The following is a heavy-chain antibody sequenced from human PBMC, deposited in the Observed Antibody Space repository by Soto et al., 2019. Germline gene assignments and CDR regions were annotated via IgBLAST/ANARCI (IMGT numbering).Heavy chain of an antibody. D-gene: IGHD1-26*01. J-gene: IGHJ4*02. CDR1: GGSISSGGYY. Sequence: SETLSLTCTVFGGSISSGGYYWSWIRQHPGKGLEWIGYIYYSGSTYYNPSLKSRVTISVDTSKNQFSLKLSSVTAADTAVYYCARYSGSYPFVHFDYWGQGTLVTVSS. CDR2: IYYSGST. CDR3: ARYSGSYPFVHFDY. V-gene: IGHV4-31*03.